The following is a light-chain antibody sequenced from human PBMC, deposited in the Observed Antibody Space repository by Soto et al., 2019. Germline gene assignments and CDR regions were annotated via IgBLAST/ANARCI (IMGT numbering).Light chain of an antibody. Sequence: QSALTQPASVSGSPGQSITISCTGTSSDVGSYNLVSWYQQHPGKAPKLMIYEVSKRPSGVSNRFSGSKSGNTASLTISGLQAEDEADYYCFSYAGSSTSYVFGTGTKLTVL. CDR2: EVS. CDR3: FSYAGSSTSYV. CDR1: SSDVGSYNL. J-gene: IGLJ1*01. V-gene: IGLV2-23*02.